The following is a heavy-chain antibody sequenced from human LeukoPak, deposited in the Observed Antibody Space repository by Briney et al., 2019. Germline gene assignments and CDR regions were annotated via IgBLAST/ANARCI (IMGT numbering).Heavy chain of an antibody. CDR1: GFTFSSYG. D-gene: IGHD1-1*01. J-gene: IGHJ4*02. Sequence: PGGSLRLSCAASGFTFSSYGMHWVRQAPGKGLEWVSSISSSSTFIYYADSMKGRFTISRDNAKNSLYLQMNSLRAEDTAVYYCAREQPIDYWGQGTLVTVSS. CDR3: AREQPIDY. V-gene: IGHV3-21*01. CDR2: ISSSSTFI.